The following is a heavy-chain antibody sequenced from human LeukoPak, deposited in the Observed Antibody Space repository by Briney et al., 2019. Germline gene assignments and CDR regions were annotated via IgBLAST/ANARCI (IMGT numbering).Heavy chain of an antibody. CDR3: AKDKFPLRLIAAAGVDY. D-gene: IGHD6-13*01. J-gene: IGHJ4*02. CDR2: ISWNSGSI. CDR1: GFTFDDYA. V-gene: IGHV3-9*01. Sequence: FLRLSCAASGFTFDDYAMHWVRQAPGKGLEWVSSISWNSGSIGYADSVKGRFTISRDNAKNSLYLQMNSLRAEDTALYYCAKDKFPLRLIAAAGVDYWGQGTLVTVSS.